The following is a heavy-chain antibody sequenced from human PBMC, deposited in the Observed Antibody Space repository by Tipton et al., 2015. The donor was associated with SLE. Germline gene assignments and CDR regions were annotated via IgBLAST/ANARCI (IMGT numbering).Heavy chain of an antibody. CDR1: GYSISSGYY. Sequence: GLVKPSETLSLTCAVSGYSISSGYYWGWIRQPPGKGLEWIGSIYHSGSTYYNPSLKSRVTISVDTSKNQFSLKLSSVTAADTAVYYCAREAAAAGQFDYWGQGTLVTVSS. CDR3: AREAAAAGQFDY. J-gene: IGHJ4*02. CDR2: IYHSGST. V-gene: IGHV4-38-2*02. D-gene: IGHD6-13*01.